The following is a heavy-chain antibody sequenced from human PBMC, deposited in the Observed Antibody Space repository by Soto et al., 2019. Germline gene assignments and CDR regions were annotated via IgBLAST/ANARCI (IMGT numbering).Heavy chain of an antibody. CDR3: AHIVVAGLGYYFDY. J-gene: IGHJ4*02. D-gene: IGHD6-19*01. V-gene: IGHV2-5*02. CDR1: GFSLSSTRMA. CDR2: IYWDDDK. Sequence: QITLKESGPTLVKPTQTLTLTCTFSGFSLSSTRMAVGWIRQPPGKALEWLALIYWDDDKRYSPFLKSRLTIPKDNSKNQVVLTMSNMDPVDTARYYCAHIVVAGLGYYFDYWGQGTLVTVSS.